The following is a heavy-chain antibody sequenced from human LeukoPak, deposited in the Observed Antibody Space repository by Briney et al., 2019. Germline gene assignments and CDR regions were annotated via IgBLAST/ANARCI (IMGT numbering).Heavy chain of an antibody. CDR3: ARHYYYDSSGSRDAFDI. Sequence: SETLSLTCTVSGGSISSYYWSWIRQPPGKGLEGIGYIYYSGSTNYNPSLKSRVTISVDSSKNQFSLKLSSVTAADTAVYYCARHYYYDSSGSRDAFDIWGQGTMVTVSS. D-gene: IGHD3-22*01. V-gene: IGHV4-59*08. CDR2: IYYSGST. J-gene: IGHJ3*02. CDR1: GGSISSYY.